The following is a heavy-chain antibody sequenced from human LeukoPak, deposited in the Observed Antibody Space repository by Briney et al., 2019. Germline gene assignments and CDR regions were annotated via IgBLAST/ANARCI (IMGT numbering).Heavy chain of an antibody. CDR2: VFHSGIT. Sequence: SETLSLTCSVSGYSISSGYYWGWIRQPPGKGLEWIGSVFHSGITYYKPSLKSRVTILVDTSKNQFSLKLTSVTAADTAVYYCARSNYYDSSGPVDVWGKGTTVTISS. CDR3: ARSNYYDSSGPVDV. J-gene: IGHJ6*04. D-gene: IGHD3-22*01. CDR1: GYSISSGYY. V-gene: IGHV4-38-2*02.